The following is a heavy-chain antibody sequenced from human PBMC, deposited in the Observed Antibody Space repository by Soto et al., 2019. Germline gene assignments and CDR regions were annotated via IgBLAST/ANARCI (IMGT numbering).Heavy chain of an antibody. CDR1: GFTFSSYA. V-gene: IGHV3-21*01. CDR3: ARVLTCSSTSCYTGDY. J-gene: IGHJ4*02. D-gene: IGHD2-2*02. Sequence: EVQLLESGGGLVQPGGSLRLSCAASGFTFSSYAMSWVRQAPGKGLEWVSAISSSSSYIYYADSVKGRFTISRDNAKNSLYLQMNSLRAEDTAVYYCARVLTCSSTSCYTGDYWGQGTLVTVSS. CDR2: ISSSSSYI.